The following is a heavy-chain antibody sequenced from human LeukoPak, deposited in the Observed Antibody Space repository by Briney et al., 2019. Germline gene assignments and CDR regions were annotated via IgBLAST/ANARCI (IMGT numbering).Heavy chain of an antibody. J-gene: IGHJ4*02. CDR1: GGSISSGGYY. Sequence: PSETLSLTCTVSGGSISSGGYYWSWIRQHPGKGLEWIGYIYDSGNTYYNPSLKSRVTISVDKSKNQFSLKLSSVTAADTAVYYCARDFSGSSYFDYWGQGTLVTVSS. CDR2: IYDSGNT. V-gene: IGHV4-31*03. D-gene: IGHD1-26*01. CDR3: ARDFSGSSYFDY.